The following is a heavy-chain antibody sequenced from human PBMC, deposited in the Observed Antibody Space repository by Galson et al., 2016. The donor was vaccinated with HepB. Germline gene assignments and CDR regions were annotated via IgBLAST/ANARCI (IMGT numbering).Heavy chain of an antibody. V-gene: IGHV1-8*01. Sequence: SVKVSCKASGYTFTNYDINWVRQATGQGLEWMGRMNPNSGETRFAQNFQGRLTMTRDTSITTAYMELSSLGAEDTAVYYCARDMGESGALPYWGQGALVIVSS. CDR3: ARDMGESGALPY. CDR2: MNPNSGET. CDR1: GYTFTNYD. J-gene: IGHJ4*02. D-gene: IGHD2-21*01.